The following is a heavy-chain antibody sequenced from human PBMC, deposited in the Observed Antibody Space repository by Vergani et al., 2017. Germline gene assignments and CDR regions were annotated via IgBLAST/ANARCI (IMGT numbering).Heavy chain of an antibody. D-gene: IGHD4-11*01. Sequence: EVPLVESGGGFVQPGRSLRLSCAASGFTFDDYAMHWVRQAPGKGLEWVSGISWNSGSIGYADYVKVRFTISRDNAKNSLYLQMNSLRAEDTALYYCAKSATVTSPFDYWGQGTLVTVSS. V-gene: IGHV3-9*01. CDR3: AKSATVTSPFDY. CDR1: GFTFDDYA. J-gene: IGHJ4*02. CDR2: ISWNSGSI.